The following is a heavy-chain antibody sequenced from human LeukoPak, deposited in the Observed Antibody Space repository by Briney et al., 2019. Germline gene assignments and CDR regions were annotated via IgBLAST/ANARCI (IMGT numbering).Heavy chain of an antibody. Sequence: GGSLRLSCAASGFSVSQHEMHWVRQAPGKGLKWVAVMSQDGRTALYIDSLKGRFIISKDTSTDTVYLQMNSLRVEDTAVYYCARDPKVGSPDYFDYWGQGTLVTVSP. CDR2: MSQDGRTA. CDR1: GFSVSQHE. D-gene: IGHD3-16*01. CDR3: ARDPKVGSPDYFDY. V-gene: IGHV3-30-3*01. J-gene: IGHJ4*02.